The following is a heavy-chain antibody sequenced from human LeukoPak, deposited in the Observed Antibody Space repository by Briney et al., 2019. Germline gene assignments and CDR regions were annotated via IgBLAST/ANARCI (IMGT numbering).Heavy chain of an antibody. J-gene: IGHJ4*02. D-gene: IGHD1-26*01. Sequence: SETLSLTCTVSGGSISSYYWTWIRQPAGKGLEWIGRIYPSGSTNYNPSLKSRVTMSVDTSTNQFSLKLNSVTAADTAAYYCARENSGSYRQFDYWGQGTLVTVCS. CDR2: IYPSGST. V-gene: IGHV4-4*07. CDR1: GGSISSYY. CDR3: ARENSGSYRQFDY.